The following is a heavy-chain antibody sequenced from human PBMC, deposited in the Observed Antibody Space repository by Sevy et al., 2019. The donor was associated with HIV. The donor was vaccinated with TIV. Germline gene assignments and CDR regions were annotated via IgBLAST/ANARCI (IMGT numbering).Heavy chain of an antibody. Sequence: ASVKVSCKASGHTLTDLSMHWVRQAPGKGFEGIGRFDPEDGERIYAQKFQGRVTMTEDTSTDTAYMELSSLRAEDTAVYYCSATREYYSDSYGYFDYWGQGPLVTVSS. CDR3: SATREYYSDSYGYFDY. D-gene: IGHD3-22*01. J-gene: IGHJ4*02. CDR1: GHTLTDLS. CDR2: FDPEDGER. V-gene: IGHV1-24*01.